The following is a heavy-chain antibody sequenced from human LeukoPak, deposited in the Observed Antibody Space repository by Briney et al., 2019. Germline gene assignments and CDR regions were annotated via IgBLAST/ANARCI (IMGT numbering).Heavy chain of an antibody. CDR1: GFSFGNYV. D-gene: IGHD2-21*01. J-gene: IGHJ5*01. Sequence: GGSLRLSCVASGFSFGNYVMSWVRQTPGKGLQWVSQISGTGGATWYAGFARDRFTISRDNSKKTLYLQMSGLRVEDTAMYYCVEDPRDTYGTNWFVSWGQGTLLIVSS. V-gene: IGHV3-23*01. CDR2: ISGTGGAT. CDR3: VEDPRDTYGTNWFVS.